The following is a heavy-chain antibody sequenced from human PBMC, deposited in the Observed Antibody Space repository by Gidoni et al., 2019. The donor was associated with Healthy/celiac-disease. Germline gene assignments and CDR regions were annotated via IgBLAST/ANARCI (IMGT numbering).Heavy chain of an antibody. D-gene: IGHD3-22*01. Sequence: EVQLVESGGGLVKPGGSLRLSCAASGFTFSSYSMNWVRQAPGKGLEWVSSISSSSSYIYYADSVKGRFTISRDNAKNSLYLQMNSLRAEDTAVYYCARTYYYDSSGYPTYGMDVWGQGTTVTVSS. CDR1: GFTFSSYS. CDR2: ISSSSSYI. J-gene: IGHJ6*02. V-gene: IGHV3-21*01. CDR3: ARTYYYDSSGYPTYGMDV.